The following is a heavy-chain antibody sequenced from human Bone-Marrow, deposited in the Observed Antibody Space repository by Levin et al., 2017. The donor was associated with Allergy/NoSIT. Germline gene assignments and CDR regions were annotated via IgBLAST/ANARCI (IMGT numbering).Heavy chain of an antibody. V-gene: IGHV3-48*03. CDR2: ASSSGGTV. J-gene: IGHJ4*02. Sequence: PGGSLRLSCAASGFTSGFTFSHYEMSWVRQAPGKGLEWVSYASSSGGTVYYADSVKGRFTISRDNAKNSLYLQMNSLRAEDTAVYYCAILGSLRFLVAQPDYWGQGTLVTVSS. CDR3: AILGSLRFLVAQPDY. CDR1: GFTFSHYE. D-gene: IGHD3-3*01.